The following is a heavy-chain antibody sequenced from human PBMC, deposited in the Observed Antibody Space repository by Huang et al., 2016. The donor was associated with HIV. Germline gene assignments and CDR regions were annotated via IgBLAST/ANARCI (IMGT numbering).Heavy chain of an antibody. CDR3: ARGPLHRAIMNGGEGLDDGWRTGFDP. Sequence: QEQLVQSGADVKKPGASVTVSCKASGYTFSFHDVHWVRQVSGQGREWMGWANSRSGNRGYERKFQGRVTMTTNTSVNTAYRELRSRASEETAVYFCARGPLHRAIMNGGEGLDDGWRTGFDPWGQGTLVSVTS. J-gene: IGHJ5*02. CDR1: GYTFSFHD. CDR2: ANSRSGNR. V-gene: IGHV1-8*01. D-gene: IGHD1-1*01.